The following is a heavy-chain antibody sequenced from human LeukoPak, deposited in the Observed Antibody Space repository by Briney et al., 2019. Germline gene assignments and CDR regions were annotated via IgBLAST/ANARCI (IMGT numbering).Heavy chain of an antibody. CDR1: GGSFTNFF. V-gene: IGHV4-34*01. Sequence: SETLSLTCTVFGGSFTNFFWTWIRQSPGKGLEWIVEFNHSGSTDYNASLKGRVTISVDTSKDQFSLKLTSVTAADTAVYYCARGWTNYDSYYYYMDVWGNGTTVTVSS. CDR2: FNHSGST. D-gene: IGHD3-22*01. CDR3: ARGWTNYDSYYYYMDV. J-gene: IGHJ6*03.